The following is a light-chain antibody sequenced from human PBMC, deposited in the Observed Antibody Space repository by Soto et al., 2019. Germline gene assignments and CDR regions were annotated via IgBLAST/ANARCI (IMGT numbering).Light chain of an antibody. CDR2: KAS. Sequence: DIQMTQSPSTLSASVGDRVTITCRASQSISTWLAWYQQKPGKAPKLLIYKASNLEDGVPSRFSGSGSGTEFTITISSLQPDDFATYYCQQDNTYPLTFGGGTTVEIK. V-gene: IGKV1-5*03. J-gene: IGKJ4*01. CDR3: QQDNTYPLT. CDR1: QSISTW.